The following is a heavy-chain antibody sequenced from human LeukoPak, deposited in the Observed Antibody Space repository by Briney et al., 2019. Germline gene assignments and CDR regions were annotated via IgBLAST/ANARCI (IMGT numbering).Heavy chain of an antibody. CDR2: IYYSGST. J-gene: IGHJ4*02. V-gene: IGHV4-39*07. CDR1: GGSISSSSYY. Sequence: SSETLSLTCTVSGGSISSSSYYWGWIRQPPGKGLEWIGSIYYSGSTYYNPSLKSRVTISVDTSKNQFSLKLSSVTAADTAVYYCARRVCSSTSCPFDLYYFDYWGQGTLVTVSS. D-gene: IGHD2-2*01. CDR3: ARRVCSSTSCPFDLYYFDY.